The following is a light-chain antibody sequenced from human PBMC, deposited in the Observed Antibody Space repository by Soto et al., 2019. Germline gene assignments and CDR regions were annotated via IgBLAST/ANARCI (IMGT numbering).Light chain of an antibody. CDR1: SSDFGDYNY. CDR2: EVT. V-gene: IGLV2-14*01. J-gene: IGLJ1*01. CDR3: CSYAGSSTYV. Sequence: QSVLTQPASVSGSPGQSISISCTGASSDFGDYNYVSWYQQHPGKVPKLIIYEVTSRPSGVSNRFSGSKSDNTASLTISVLQAEDEADYYCCSYAGSSTYVFGTGTKVTVL.